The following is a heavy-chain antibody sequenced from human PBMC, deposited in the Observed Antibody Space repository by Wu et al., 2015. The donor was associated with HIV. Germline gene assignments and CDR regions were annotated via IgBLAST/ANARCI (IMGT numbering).Heavy chain of an antibody. CDR3: ARGFQSPYSSGYPFDY. Sequence: QVQLVQSGAEVKKPGSSVKVSCKASGGTFSSYDINWVRQATGQGLEWMGWMNPNSGNTGYAQKFQGRVTMTRNTSISTAYMELSSLRSEDTAVYYCARGFQSPYSSGYPFDYWGQGTLVTVSS. V-gene: IGHV1-8*02. J-gene: IGHJ4*02. CDR2: MNPNSGNT. D-gene: IGHD3-22*01. CDR1: GGTFSSYD.